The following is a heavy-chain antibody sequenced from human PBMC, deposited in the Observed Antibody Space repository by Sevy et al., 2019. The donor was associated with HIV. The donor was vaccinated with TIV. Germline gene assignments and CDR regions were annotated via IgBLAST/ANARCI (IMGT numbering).Heavy chain of an antibody. CDR3: AREGYYDFWSGYPRNEFGY. D-gene: IGHD3-3*01. CDR2: IPYDGNNK. Sequence: GGSLRLSCAASGFNFSIYAMHWVRQAPGKGLEWVAVIPYDGNNKYYADSVKGRFTISRDNSKNIFYLQMNSLRGEDTAVYYCAREGYYDFWSGYPRNEFGYWGQGTLVTVSS. CDR1: GFNFSIYA. V-gene: IGHV3-30-3*01. J-gene: IGHJ4*02.